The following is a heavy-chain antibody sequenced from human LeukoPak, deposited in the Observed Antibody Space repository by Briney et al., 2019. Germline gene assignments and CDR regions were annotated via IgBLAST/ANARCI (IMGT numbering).Heavy chain of an antibody. D-gene: IGHD6-19*01. Sequence: ASVKVSCKASGYTFTSYVMHWVRQAPGHRLEWMGWISAGNGNTKYSQKFQGRVTITRDTSASTAYMELSSLRSEDTAVYYCVRRGARSGWYGTYFDYWGQGTLVTVSS. V-gene: IGHV1-3*01. CDR2: ISAGNGNT. J-gene: IGHJ4*02. CDR1: GYTFTSYV. CDR3: VRRGARSGWYGTYFDY.